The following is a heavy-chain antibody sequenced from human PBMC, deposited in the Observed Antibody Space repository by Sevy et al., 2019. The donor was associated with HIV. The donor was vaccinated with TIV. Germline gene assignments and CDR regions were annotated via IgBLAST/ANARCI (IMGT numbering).Heavy chain of an antibody. CDR1: GVTFSSYA. D-gene: IGHD3-22*01. CDR2: ISGHGGST. J-gene: IGHJ4*02. V-gene: IGHV3-23*01. CDR3: GKDSGISAQIVVALRY. Sequence: GGSLRLSCADSGVTFSSYAMSWVRQAPGKGLEWVSTISGHGGSTYYAGAVKGRFTISRDNSKKMVHLQMNSLRAEDTAVYYCGKDSGISAQIVVALRYWGQGTQVTVSS.